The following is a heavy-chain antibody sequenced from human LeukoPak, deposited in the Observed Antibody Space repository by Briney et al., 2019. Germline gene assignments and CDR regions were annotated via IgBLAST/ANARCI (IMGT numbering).Heavy chain of an antibody. V-gene: IGHV3-21*01. CDR3: ARGSGGDYLPSAFDI. Sequence: PGGSLRLSCAASGFTFSSYGMNWVRQAPGKGLEWVSSISSSSSYIYYADSVKGRFTISRDNAKNSLYLQMNSLRAEDTAVYYCARGSGGDYLPSAFDIWGQGTMVTVSS. J-gene: IGHJ3*02. CDR2: ISSSSSYI. CDR1: GFTFSSYG. D-gene: IGHD4-17*01.